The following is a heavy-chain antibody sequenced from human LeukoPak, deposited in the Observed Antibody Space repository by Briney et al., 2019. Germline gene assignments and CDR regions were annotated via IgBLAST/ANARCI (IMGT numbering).Heavy chain of an antibody. CDR1: GGSISSSSYY. Sequence: SETLSLTCTVSGGSISSSSYYWGWIRQPPGKGLEWIGEIYHSGSTNYNPSLKSRVTISVDKSKNQFSLKLSSVTAADTAVYYCARVGYSYGFNYYYYYMDVWGKGTTVTVSS. CDR2: IYHSGST. CDR3: ARVGYSYGFNYYYYYMDV. D-gene: IGHD5-18*01. V-gene: IGHV4-39*07. J-gene: IGHJ6*03.